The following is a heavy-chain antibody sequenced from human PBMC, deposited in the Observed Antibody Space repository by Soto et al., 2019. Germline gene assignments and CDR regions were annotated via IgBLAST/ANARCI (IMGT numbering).Heavy chain of an antibody. CDR3: ARDLGSGYSYEAVDY. CDR1: GFTFSSSG. D-gene: IGHD5-18*01. Sequence: QVQLLESGGGVVQPGRSLRLSCAASGFTFSSSGMHWVRQAPGKGLEWVAVIWYDGSNKYYADSVKGRFTISRDNSKNTLYLQMNSLRAEATAVYYCARDLGSGYSYEAVDYWGQGTLVTVAS. CDR2: IWYDGSNK. J-gene: IGHJ4*02. V-gene: IGHV3-33*01.